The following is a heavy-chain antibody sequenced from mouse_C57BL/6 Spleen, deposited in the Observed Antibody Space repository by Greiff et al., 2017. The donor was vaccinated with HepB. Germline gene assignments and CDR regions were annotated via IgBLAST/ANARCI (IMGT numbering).Heavy chain of an antibody. CDR3: ALIYYDIYAMDY. D-gene: IGHD2-4*01. CDR2: IHPNSGST. Sequence: VQLQQSGAELVKPGASVKLSCKASGYTFTSYWMHWVKQRPGQGLEWIGMIHPNSGSTNYNEKFKSKATLTVDKSSSTAYMQLSSLTSEDSAVYYCALIYYDIYAMDYWGQGTSVTVSS. J-gene: IGHJ4*01. V-gene: IGHV1-64*01. CDR1: GYTFTSYW.